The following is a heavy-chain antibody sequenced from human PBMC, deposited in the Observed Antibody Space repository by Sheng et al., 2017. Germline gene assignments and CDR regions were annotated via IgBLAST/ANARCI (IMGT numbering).Heavy chain of an antibody. D-gene: IGHD3-22*01. CDR1: GYSISSGYY. CDR3: ARDKAATYGSGYYY. J-gene: IGHJ4*02. V-gene: IGHV4-38-2*02. Sequence: QVQLQESGPGLVKPSETLSLTCAVSGYSISSGYYWGWIRQPPGKGLEWIGSIYHSGSTYYNPSLKSRVTISVDTSKNQFSLKLSSVTAADTAVYYCARDKAATYGSGYYYWGQGTLVTVSS. CDR2: IYHSGST.